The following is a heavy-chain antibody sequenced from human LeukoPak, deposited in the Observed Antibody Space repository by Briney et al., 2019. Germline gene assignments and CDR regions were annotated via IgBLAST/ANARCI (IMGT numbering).Heavy chain of an antibody. J-gene: IGHJ4*02. V-gene: IGHV3-21*01. CDR3: ARDRGARDAYNGIDY. Sequence: GGSLRLPCAASGFTFSNYNMNWVRQAPGKGLEWVSSISSSSSYIYYADSVKGRFTISRDNAKNSLYLQMNSLRAEDTAVYYCARDRGARDAYNGIDYWAQGTLVTVSS. D-gene: IGHD5-24*01. CDR2: ISSSSSYI. CDR1: GFTFSNYN.